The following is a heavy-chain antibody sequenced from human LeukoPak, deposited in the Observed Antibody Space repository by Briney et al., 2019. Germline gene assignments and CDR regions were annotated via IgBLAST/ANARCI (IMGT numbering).Heavy chain of an antibody. V-gene: IGHV4-59*12. Sequence: SETLSLTCTVSGGSISSYYWSWIRQPPGKGPEWIGYIYYSGSTNYNPSLKSRVTISVDTSKNQFSLKLSSVTAADTAVYYCARDSDGGGSDYWGQGTLVTVSS. CDR3: ARDSDGGGSDY. CDR1: GGSISSYY. J-gene: IGHJ4*02. D-gene: IGHD2-15*01. CDR2: IYYSGST.